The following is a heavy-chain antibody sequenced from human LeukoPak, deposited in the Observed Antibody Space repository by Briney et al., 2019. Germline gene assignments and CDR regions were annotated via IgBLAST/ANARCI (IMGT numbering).Heavy chain of an antibody. CDR2: ISGSGGST. Sequence: GGSLRLSCAASGFTFSIYAMSWVRQAPGKGLEWVSAISGSGGSTYYADSVKGRFTISRDNAKNSLYLQMNSLRAEDMAVYYCAELGITMIGGVWGKGTTVTISS. D-gene: IGHD3-10*02. J-gene: IGHJ6*03. CDR1: GFTFSIYA. CDR3: AELGITMIGGV. V-gene: IGHV3-23*01.